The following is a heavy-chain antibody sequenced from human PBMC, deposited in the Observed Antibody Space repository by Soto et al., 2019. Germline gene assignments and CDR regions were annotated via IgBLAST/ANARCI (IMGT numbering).Heavy chain of an antibody. Sequence: SETRSLTCAVSGGSLSSSSYYWGWIRQPPGKGLEWIGSIYYSGSTYYNPSLKSRVTISVDTSKNQFSLKLSSVTAADTVVYYCARSGYGGQQLVHEVDYWGRGTLVTVSS. V-gene: IGHV4-39*01. CDR2: IYYSGST. D-gene: IGHD6-13*01. CDR1: GGSLSSSSYY. CDR3: ARSGYGGQQLVHEVDY. J-gene: IGHJ4*02.